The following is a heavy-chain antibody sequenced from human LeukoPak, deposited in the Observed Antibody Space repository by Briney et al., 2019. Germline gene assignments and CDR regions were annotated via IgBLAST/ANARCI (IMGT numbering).Heavy chain of an antibody. CDR1: GYTFSSYG. J-gene: IGHJ4*02. V-gene: IGHV1-2*02. CDR3: ARETTGSYYEGFDY. CDR2: INPNSGGT. D-gene: IGHD1-26*01. Sequence: ASVKVSCKASGYTFSSYGISWVRQAPGQGLEWMGWINPNSGGTNYAQKFQGRVTMTRDTSISTAYMELSRLRSDDTAVYYCARETTGSYYEGFDYWGQGTLVTVSS.